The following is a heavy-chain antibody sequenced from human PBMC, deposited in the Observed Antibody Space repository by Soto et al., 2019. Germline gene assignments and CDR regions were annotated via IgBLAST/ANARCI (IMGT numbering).Heavy chain of an antibody. CDR2: IYYSGST. CDR3: ARSVRRGVISWFDP. D-gene: IGHD3-10*01. J-gene: IGHJ5*02. CDR1: GGSISSYY. V-gene: IGHV4-59*01. Sequence: PSETLSLTCTVSGGSISSYYWSWIRKPPGKGLEWIGYIYYSGSTNYNPSLKSRVTISVDTSKNQFSLKLSSVTAADTAVYYCARSVRRGVISWFDPWGQGTLVTVSS.